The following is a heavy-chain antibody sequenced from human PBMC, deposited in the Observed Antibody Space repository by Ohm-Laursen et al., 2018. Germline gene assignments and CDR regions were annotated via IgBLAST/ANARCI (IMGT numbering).Heavy chain of an antibody. CDR3: ARGDSSSWFFPPYYYYGMDV. J-gene: IGHJ6*02. CDR1: GYTFTGYY. Sequence: GASVKVSCKASGYTFTGYYMHWVRQAPGQGLEWMGWINPNSGNTGYAQKFQGRVTMTRNTSISTAYMELSSLRSEDTAVYYCARGDSSSWFFPPYYYYGMDVWGQGTTVTVSS. CDR2: INPNSGNT. D-gene: IGHD6-13*01. V-gene: IGHV1-8*02.